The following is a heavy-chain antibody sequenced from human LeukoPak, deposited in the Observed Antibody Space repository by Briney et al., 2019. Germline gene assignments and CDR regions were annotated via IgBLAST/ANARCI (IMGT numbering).Heavy chain of an antibody. CDR1: GFTFSSYW. J-gene: IGHJ3*02. CDR2: ISYDGSNK. Sequence: GGSLRLSCAASGFTFSSYWMHWVRQAPGKGLEWVAVISYDGSNKYYADSVKGRFTISRDNSKNTLYLQMNSLGAEDTAVYYCATAPFDYGDYDAFDIWGQGTMVTVSS. V-gene: IGHV3-30*03. CDR3: ATAPFDYGDYDAFDI. D-gene: IGHD4-17*01.